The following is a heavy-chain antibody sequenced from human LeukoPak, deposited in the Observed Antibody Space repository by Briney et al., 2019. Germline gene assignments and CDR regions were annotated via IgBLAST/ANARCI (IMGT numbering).Heavy chain of an antibody. CDR2: ISSSGSSI. Sequence: GGSLRLSCAASGFTFSSYEMNWVRQAPGKGLEWVSYISSSGSSIYYADSVKGRFTISRDNSKNTVYLQMNSLRAGDTAVYYCAKETSDSSGYFLDYWGQGTLVTVSS. CDR3: AKETSDSSGYFLDY. V-gene: IGHV3-48*03. D-gene: IGHD3-22*01. J-gene: IGHJ4*02. CDR1: GFTFSSYE.